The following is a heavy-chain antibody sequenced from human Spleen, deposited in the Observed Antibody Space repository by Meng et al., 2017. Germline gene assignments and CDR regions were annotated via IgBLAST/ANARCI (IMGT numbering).Heavy chain of an antibody. J-gene: IGHJ4*02. CDR1: GYSFPGYW. Sequence: GESLKISCKGSGYSFPGYWIGWVRQMPGKGLEWMGLIYPGDSDTRYSPSFRGQVTISIDKSISTAYLQWSSLKASDTAMYYCARAPSGVSDPHYFDYWGQGTLVTVSS. V-gene: IGHV5-51*01. CDR3: ARAPSGVSDPHYFDY. D-gene: IGHD1-26*01. CDR2: IYPGDSDT.